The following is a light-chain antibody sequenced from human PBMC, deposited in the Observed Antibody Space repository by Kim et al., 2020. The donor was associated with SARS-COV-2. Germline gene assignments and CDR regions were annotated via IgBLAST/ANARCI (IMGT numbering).Light chain of an antibody. CDR2: SND. CDR3: VAWDDSLNGSV. CDR1: RSNIGSNV. Sequence: GQRVTISCSGSRSNIGSNVVNWYQQLPGTAPKLLIYSNDYRPSGVPARFSGSKSGTSASLAISGLQSEDEADYYCVAWDDSLNGSVFGGGTKVTVL. J-gene: IGLJ3*02. V-gene: IGLV1-44*01.